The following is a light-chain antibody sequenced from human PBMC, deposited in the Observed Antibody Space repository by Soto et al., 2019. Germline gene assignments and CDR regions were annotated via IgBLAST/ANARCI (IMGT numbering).Light chain of an antibody. CDR1: RGISSW. V-gene: IGKV1-12*01. CDR2: AAS. CDR3: HQANSFPPLT. Sequence: DLQMTQSPSSVSASVGDRVTITCRASRGISSWLAWYQQKPGKAPKLLIYAASTLQSGVPSRFSGSGSGTDFTLTISSLQPEDFATYYCHQANSFPPLTFGGGTKVEIK. J-gene: IGKJ4*01.